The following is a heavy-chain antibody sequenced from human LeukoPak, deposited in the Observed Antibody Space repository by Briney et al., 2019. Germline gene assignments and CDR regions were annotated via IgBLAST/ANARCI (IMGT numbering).Heavy chain of an antibody. D-gene: IGHD3-22*01. Sequence: PGGSLRLSCAASGFTFSSYGMNWVRQAPGKGLEWVSYIRSSSSTIYYADSVKGRFTISRDNAKNSLYLQMNSLRAEDTAVYYCARDRYYYDSSGYYLDYWGQGTLVTVSS. CDR3: ARDRYYYDSSGYYLDY. CDR1: GFTFSSYG. V-gene: IGHV3-48*04. J-gene: IGHJ4*02. CDR2: IRSSSSTI.